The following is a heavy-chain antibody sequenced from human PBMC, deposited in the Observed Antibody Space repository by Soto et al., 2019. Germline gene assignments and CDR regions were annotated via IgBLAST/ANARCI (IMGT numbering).Heavy chain of an antibody. Sequence: LRLSCAASGFTFSSYGMHWVRQAPGKGLEWVAVISYDGSNKYYADSVKGRFTISRDNSKNTLYLQMNSLRAEDTAVYYCAKELYYYDSSGYYTDYYYGMDVWGQGTTVTASS. V-gene: IGHV3-30*18. CDR1: GFTFSSYG. J-gene: IGHJ6*02. CDR2: ISYDGSNK. D-gene: IGHD3-22*01. CDR3: AKELYYYDSSGYYTDYYYGMDV.